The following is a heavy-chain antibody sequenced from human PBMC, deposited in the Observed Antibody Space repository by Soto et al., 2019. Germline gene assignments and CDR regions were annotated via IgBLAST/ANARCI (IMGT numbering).Heavy chain of an antibody. V-gene: IGHV4-31*03. J-gene: IGHJ5*02. Sequence: SETLSLTCTVSGGSISSGGYYWSWIRQHPGKGLEWIGYIYYSGSTYYNPSLKSRVTISVDTSKNQFSLKLSSVTAADTAVYYCAREIYYYDSSGYPNWFDPWGQGTLVTVSS. CDR1: GGSISSGGYY. CDR3: AREIYYYDSSGYPNWFDP. D-gene: IGHD3-22*01. CDR2: IYYSGST.